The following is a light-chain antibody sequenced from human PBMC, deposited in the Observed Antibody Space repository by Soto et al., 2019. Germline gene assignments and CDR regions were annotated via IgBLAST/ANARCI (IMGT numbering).Light chain of an antibody. CDR1: QGIRTD. CDR2: AAS. CDR3: QQSYTNPIT. Sequence: IRMTQSPSSFSASTGDRVTITCRASQGIRTDLVWYQQKPGKAPKLLIYAASSLLSGVPSRFSGSGSGTDFTLTISSLQPEDFATYYCQQSYTNPITFGQGTRLEIK. J-gene: IGKJ5*01. V-gene: IGKV1-39*01.